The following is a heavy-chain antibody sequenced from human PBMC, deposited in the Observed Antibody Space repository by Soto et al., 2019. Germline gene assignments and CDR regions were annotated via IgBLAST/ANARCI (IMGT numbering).Heavy chain of an antibody. CDR1: GYSFTSYW. D-gene: IGHD2-2*01. CDR2: IDPSDSYT. CDR3: AAPKQLSMGYYYGMAV. Sequence: GESLKISCKGSGYSFTSYWISWVRQMPGKGLEWMGRIDPSDSYTNYSPSLQGHVTISADKSISTAYLQWSSLKASDTAMYYCAAPKQLSMGYYYGMAVWGQGTTVTVSS. J-gene: IGHJ6*02. V-gene: IGHV5-10-1*01.